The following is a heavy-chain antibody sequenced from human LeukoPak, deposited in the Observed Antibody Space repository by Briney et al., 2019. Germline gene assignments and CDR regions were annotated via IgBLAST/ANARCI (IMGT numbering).Heavy chain of an antibody. CDR1: GYTFPGYY. J-gene: IGHJ4*02. D-gene: IGHD6-6*01. CDR3: AREHSSSCGKVFDY. CDR2: INPNSGGT. V-gene: IGHV1-2*02. Sequence: GASVKVSCKASGYTFPGYYMHWVRQAPGQGLEWMGWINPNSGGTNYAQKFQGRVTMTRDTSISTAYMELSRLRSDDTAVYYCAREHSSSCGKVFDYWGQGTLVTVSS.